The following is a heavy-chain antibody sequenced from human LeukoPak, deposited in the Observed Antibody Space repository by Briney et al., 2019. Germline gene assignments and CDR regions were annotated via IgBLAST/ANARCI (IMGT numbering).Heavy chain of an antibody. J-gene: IGHJ3*02. V-gene: IGHV3-9*01. D-gene: IGHD5-18*01. CDR1: GFTFDDYA. Sequence: GGSLRLSCAASGFTFDDYAMHWVRQAPGKGLEWVSGISWNSGSIGYADSVKGRFTISRDNAKNSLYLQMNSLRVEDTALYYCAKAGYSYGPDAFDIWGQGTMVTVSP. CDR3: AKAGYSYGPDAFDI. CDR2: ISWNSGSI.